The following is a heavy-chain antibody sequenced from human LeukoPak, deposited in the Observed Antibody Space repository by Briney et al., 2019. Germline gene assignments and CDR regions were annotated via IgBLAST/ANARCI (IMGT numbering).Heavy chain of an antibody. J-gene: IGHJ3*02. Sequence: PGGSLRLSCAASGFTFSSYEMNWVRQAPGKGLEWVSYISSSGSTIYYADSVKGRFTISRDNAKNSLYLQMNSLRAEDTAAYYCARLMATTDHDAFDIWGQGTMVTVSS. CDR3: ARLMATTDHDAFDI. V-gene: IGHV3-48*03. CDR1: GFTFSSYE. D-gene: IGHD5-24*01. CDR2: ISSSGSTI.